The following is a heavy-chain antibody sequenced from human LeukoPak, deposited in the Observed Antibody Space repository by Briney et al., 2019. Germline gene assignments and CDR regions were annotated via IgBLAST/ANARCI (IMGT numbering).Heavy chain of an antibody. D-gene: IGHD3-3*01. CDR1: GFTFSYYN. V-gene: IGHV3-11*04. J-gene: IGHJ4*02. Sequence: GGSLRLSCAASGFTFSYYNMHWIRQAPGKGLEWISYISSRGGTIFYADSVKGRFTISRDNAENSLFLQLNRLRPEDTAVYYCARDGIRSFGLITKHDYWGQGTLVTVSS. CDR2: ISSRGGTI. CDR3: ARDGIRSFGLITKHDY.